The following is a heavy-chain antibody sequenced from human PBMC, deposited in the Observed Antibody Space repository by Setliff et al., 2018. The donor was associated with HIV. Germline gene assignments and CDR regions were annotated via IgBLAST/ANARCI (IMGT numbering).Heavy chain of an antibody. J-gene: IGHJ1*01. CDR2: IGPIYTSGST. CDR1: GGSISSYY. V-gene: IGHV4-4*07. Sequence: SETLSLTCTVSGGSISSYYWTWIRQPAGKGLEWIGRIGPIYTSGSTKYNPSPESRVTMSVDTSKNQFSLRLYSVTAADTAVYYCASFDLSTTSSADWGQGALVTVSS. D-gene: IGHD6-6*01. CDR3: ASFDLSTTSSAD.